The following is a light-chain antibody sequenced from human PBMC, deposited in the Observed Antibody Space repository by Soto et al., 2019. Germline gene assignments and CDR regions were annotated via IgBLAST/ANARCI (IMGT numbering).Light chain of an antibody. CDR2: GNI. J-gene: IGLJ2*01. V-gene: IGLV1-40*01. Sequence: QTVVTQPPSVSGAPGQRVTISCTGSSSNIGAGYDVHWYQQLPGTAPKLLIYGNINRPSGVPDRFSGSKSGTSASLAITGLLAEDEADYYCQSYDSGLGVVFGGGTKLTVL. CDR1: SSNIGAGYD. CDR3: QSYDSGLGVV.